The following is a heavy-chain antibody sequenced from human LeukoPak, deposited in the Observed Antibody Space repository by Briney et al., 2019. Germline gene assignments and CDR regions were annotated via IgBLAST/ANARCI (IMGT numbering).Heavy chain of an antibody. D-gene: IGHD3-16*01. CDR1: GFSFSSHW. J-gene: IGHJ3*02. CDR2: ISYDGSNK. CDR3: ARGDLHYHDSTRRGFDI. Sequence: GGSRRLSCPASGFSFSSHWMSWVRQAPGKGLEWVALISYDGSNKYYADSVKGRFTISRDNSKNTLYLQMNSLRAEDTAVYYCARGDLHYHDSTRRGFDIWGQGTMVTVSS. V-gene: IGHV3-30*03.